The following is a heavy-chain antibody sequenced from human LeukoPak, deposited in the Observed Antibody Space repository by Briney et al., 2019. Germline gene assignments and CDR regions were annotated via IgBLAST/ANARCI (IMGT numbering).Heavy chain of an antibody. CDR3: AKDYLKPKTGTSPYLDY. J-gene: IGHJ4*02. CDR2: ISYDGSNK. CDR1: GFTFSSYG. D-gene: IGHD1-1*01. V-gene: IGHV3-30*18. Sequence: PPGRSLRLSCAASGFTFSSYGMHWVRQAPGKGLEWVAVISYDGSNKYYADSVKGRFTISRNNSKNTLYLQMNSLRAEDTAVYYCAKDYLKPKTGTSPYLDYWGQGTLVTVSS.